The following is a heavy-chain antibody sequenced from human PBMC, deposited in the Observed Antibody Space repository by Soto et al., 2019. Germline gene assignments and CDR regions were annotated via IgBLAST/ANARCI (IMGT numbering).Heavy chain of an antibody. CDR3: ASNALRITMVPTDYWSGMDV. J-gene: IGHJ6*02. V-gene: IGHV1-46*01. Sequence: ASVKVSCKASGYTFTSYYMHWVRQAPGQGLEWMGVINPSGGSTSYAQKFQGRVTMTRDTSTSTVYMELSSLGSEDTAVYYSASNALRITMVPTDYWSGMDVRGQGTTGTVSS. D-gene: IGHD3-10*01. CDR2: INPSGGST. CDR1: GYTFTSYY.